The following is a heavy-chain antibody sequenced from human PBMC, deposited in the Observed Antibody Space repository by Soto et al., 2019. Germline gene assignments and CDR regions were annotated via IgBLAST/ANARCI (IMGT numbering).Heavy chain of an antibody. V-gene: IGHV1-69*02. CDR2: IIPILGIA. CDR3: ASSYCSGGSCYEDAFDI. CDR1: GFTFSSYT. D-gene: IGHD2-15*01. J-gene: IGHJ3*02. Sequence: GGSLRLSCTASGFTFSSYTISWVRQAPGQGLEWMGRIIPILGIANYAQKFQGRVTITADKSTSTAYMELSSLRSEDTAVYYCASSYCSGGSCYEDAFDIWGQGTMVTVSS.